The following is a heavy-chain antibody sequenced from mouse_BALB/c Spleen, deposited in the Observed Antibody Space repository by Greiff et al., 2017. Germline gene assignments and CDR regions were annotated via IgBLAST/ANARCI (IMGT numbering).Heavy chain of an antibody. V-gene: IGHV1-5*01. CDR2: IYPGNSDT. Sequence: EVQLQQSGTVLARPGASVKMSCKASGYTFTSYWMHWVKQRPGQGLEWIGAIYPGNSDTSYNQKFKGKAKLTAVTSTSTAYMELLSLTSEDSAVYYCAKHGNYNYYAMDYWGQGTSVTVSS. D-gene: IGHD2-1*01. CDR1: GYTFTSYW. J-gene: IGHJ4*01. CDR3: AKHGNYNYYAMDY.